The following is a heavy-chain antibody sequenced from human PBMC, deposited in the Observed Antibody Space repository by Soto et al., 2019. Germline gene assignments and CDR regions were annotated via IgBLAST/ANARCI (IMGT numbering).Heavy chain of an antibody. Sequence: GGSLRLSCAASGFTFLLYSMNWVRQAPGKGLEWVSSISSSSSYIYYADSVKGRFTISRDNAKNSLYLQMNSLRAEDTAVYYCARDVVYAFYIWGQGTMVTVSS. CDR3: ARDVVYAFYI. CDR2: ISSSSSYI. CDR1: GFTFLLYS. D-gene: IGHD2-15*01. J-gene: IGHJ3*02. V-gene: IGHV3-21*01.